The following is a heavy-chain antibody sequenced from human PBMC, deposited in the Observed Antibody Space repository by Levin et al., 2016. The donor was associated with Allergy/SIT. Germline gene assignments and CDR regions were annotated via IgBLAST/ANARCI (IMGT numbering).Heavy chain of an antibody. J-gene: IGHJ6*02. CDR2: IIPIFGTA. Sequence: SVKVSCKASGGTFSSYAISWVRQAPGQGLEWMGGIIPIFGTANYAQKFQGRVTITADESTSTAYMELSSLRSEDTAVYYCARGHVVPAAMGHYYGMDVWGQGTTVTVSS. CDR1: GGTFSSYA. CDR3: ARGHVVPAAMGHYYGMDV. D-gene: IGHD2-2*01. V-gene: IGHV1-69*13.